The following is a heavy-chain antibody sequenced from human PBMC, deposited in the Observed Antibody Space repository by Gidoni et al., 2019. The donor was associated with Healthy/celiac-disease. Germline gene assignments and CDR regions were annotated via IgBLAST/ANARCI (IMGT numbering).Heavy chain of an antibody. Sequence: QVQLVQSGAEVKKPGASVTVSCKASGYTFTGYYMHWVRQAPGQGLEWMGWINPNSGGTNYAQKFQGRVTMTRDTSISTAYMELSRLRSDDTAVYYCARGATDDCSSTSCYYYFDYWGQGTLVTVSS. V-gene: IGHV1-2*02. D-gene: IGHD2-2*01. J-gene: IGHJ4*02. CDR2: INPNSGGT. CDR1: GYTFTGYY. CDR3: ARGATDDCSSTSCYYYFDY.